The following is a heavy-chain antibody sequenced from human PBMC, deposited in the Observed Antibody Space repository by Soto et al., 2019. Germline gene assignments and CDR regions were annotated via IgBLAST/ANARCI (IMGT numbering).Heavy chain of an antibody. D-gene: IGHD3-22*01. CDR3: ARRDRSGFSYWLDT. V-gene: IGHV4-31*03. J-gene: IGHJ5*02. CDR2: ISVSGST. CDR1: GGSISDGYY. Sequence: QVQLQESGPGLVKPSQTLSLTCTVSGGSISDGYYWTWIRQHPGKGLEWIGSISVSGSTSYNPSLKSRLTVSVDKSKNQFSLNLRSVTAADTAVYYCARRDRSGFSYWLDTWGQGTLVTVSS.